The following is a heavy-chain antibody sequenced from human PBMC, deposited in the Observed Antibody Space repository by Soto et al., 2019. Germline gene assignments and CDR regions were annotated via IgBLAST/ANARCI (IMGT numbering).Heavy chain of an antibody. Sequence: GGSLRLSCAASGFAVSSCYMNWVRQAPGKGLEWVSVIFTTGTTYYADSVKGRFTISRDDSKNTLYLQMNSLRAEDTAVYYCARERYSYGFDYWGQGTVVTVSS. J-gene: IGHJ4*02. CDR1: GFAVSSCY. CDR2: IFTTGTT. D-gene: IGHD5-18*01. CDR3: ARERYSYGFDY. V-gene: IGHV3-53*01.